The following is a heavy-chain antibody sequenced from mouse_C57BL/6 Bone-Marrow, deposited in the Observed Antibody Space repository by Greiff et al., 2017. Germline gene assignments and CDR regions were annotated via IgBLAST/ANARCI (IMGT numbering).Heavy chain of an antibody. CDR1: GYAFSSSW. CDR2: IYPGDGDT. D-gene: IGHD1-1*01. J-gene: IGHJ2*01. CDR3: ARSDYGSSYGYFDY. V-gene: IGHV1-82*01. Sequence: VQLQQSGPELVKPGASVKISCKASGYAFSSSWMNWVKQRPGKGLEWIGRIYPGDGDTNYNGKFKGKATLTAEKSSSTAYMQLSSLTSDVSAVCFCARSDYGSSYGYFDYWGQGTTLTVSS.